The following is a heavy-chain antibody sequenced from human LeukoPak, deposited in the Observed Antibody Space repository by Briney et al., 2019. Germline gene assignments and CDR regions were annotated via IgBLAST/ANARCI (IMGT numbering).Heavy chain of an antibody. CDR1: GFTFSSYS. CDR3: ALGTVGLDP. CDR2: ISGGGDTT. J-gene: IGHJ5*02. Sequence: GGSLRLSCAASGFTFSSYSMNWVRQAPGKGLEWVSSISGGGDTTYYADSVKGRFTVSRDHSKNTLYLQMNSLRAEDTAIYYCALGTVGLDPWGQGTLVTVSS. D-gene: IGHD1-14*01. V-gene: IGHV3-23*01.